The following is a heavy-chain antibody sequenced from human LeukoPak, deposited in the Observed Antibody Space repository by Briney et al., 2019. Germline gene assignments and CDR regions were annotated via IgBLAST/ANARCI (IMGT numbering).Heavy chain of an antibody. CDR2: INAGNGNT. CDR3: ARDVDGSGVFDY. J-gene: IGHJ4*02. Sequence: ASVKVSCKASGYTFTSYAMHWVRQAPGQRLEWMGWINAGNGNTKYSQKFQGRVTITRDTSASTAHMELSSLRSEDTAVYYCARDVDGSGVFDYWGQGTLVTVSS. D-gene: IGHD3-10*01. CDR1: GYTFTSYA. V-gene: IGHV1-3*01.